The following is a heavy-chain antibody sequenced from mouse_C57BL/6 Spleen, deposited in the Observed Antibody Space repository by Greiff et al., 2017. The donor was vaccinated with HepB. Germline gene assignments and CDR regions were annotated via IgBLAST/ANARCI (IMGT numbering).Heavy chain of an antibody. Sequence: QVQLQQSGPELVKPGASVKISCKASGYAFSSSWMNWVKQRPGKGLEWIGRMYPGDGDTNYNGKFKGKATLTADKSSSTAYMQLSSLTSEDSAVYFCALYYGYDLYYAMDYWGQGTSVTVSS. J-gene: IGHJ4*01. V-gene: IGHV1-82*01. CDR1: GYAFSSSW. CDR2: MYPGDGDT. CDR3: ALYYGYDLYYAMDY. D-gene: IGHD2-2*01.